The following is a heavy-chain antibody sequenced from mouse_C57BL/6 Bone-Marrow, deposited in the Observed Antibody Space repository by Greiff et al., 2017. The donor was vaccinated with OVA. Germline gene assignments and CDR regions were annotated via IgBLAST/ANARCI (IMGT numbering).Heavy chain of an antibody. Sequence: QVQLQQSGAELVKPGASVKLSCKASGYTFTEYTIHWVKQRSGQGLEWIGWFYPGSGSIKYNEKFKDKATLTADKSSSTVYMELSRLTSEEAAVYFCARHEYYSNYRYYFDYWGQGTTLTVSS. CDR2: FYPGSGSI. J-gene: IGHJ2*01. D-gene: IGHD2-5*01. CDR3: ARHEYYSNYRYYFDY. V-gene: IGHV1-62-2*01. CDR1: GYTFTEYT.